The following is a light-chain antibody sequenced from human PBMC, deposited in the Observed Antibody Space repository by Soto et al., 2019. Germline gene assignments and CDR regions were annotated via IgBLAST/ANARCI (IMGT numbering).Light chain of an antibody. CDR1: QGISRS. Sequence: DIQMTQSPSSVSASVGDSVTITCRASQGISRSLVWYQQKPGKAPKLLIYAASNLQSGVPLRFSGSGSGTDFTLTITSLQPEDVATYYCQQGKSLSVSFGGGTRVEIK. CDR3: QQGKSLSVS. J-gene: IGKJ4*01. CDR2: AAS. V-gene: IGKV1-12*01.